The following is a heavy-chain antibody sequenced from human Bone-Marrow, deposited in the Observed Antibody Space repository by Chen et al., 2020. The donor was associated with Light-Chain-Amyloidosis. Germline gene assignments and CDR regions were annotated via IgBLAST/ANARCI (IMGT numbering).Heavy chain of an antibody. CDR1: GFTFSSYG. CDR3: ARYYHGSGSYYKRYYYFGMDV. V-gene: IGHV3-33*01. CDR2: IWYEGCTK. Sequence: QVQLVESGGGVVQPGRSLRLSCAASGFTFSSYGMHWVRQAPGKGLEWVAVIWYEGCTKYYADSVKGRFTITRDNAKNTLYLQMNSLRAEDTAVYYCARYYHGSGSYYKRYYYFGMDVCGQGTTVTVSS. J-gene: IGHJ6*02. D-gene: IGHD3-10*01.